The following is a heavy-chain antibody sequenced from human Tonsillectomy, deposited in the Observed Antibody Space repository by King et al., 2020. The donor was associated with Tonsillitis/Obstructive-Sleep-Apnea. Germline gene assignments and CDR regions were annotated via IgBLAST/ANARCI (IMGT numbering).Heavy chain of an antibody. CDR2: IYPGDSST. CDR1: GYTFTTYW. V-gene: IGHV5-51*01. J-gene: IGHJ4*02. CDR3: TRGKGGIGRRTSCYWFDY. D-gene: IGHD2-2*01. Sequence: QLVQSGAEVKKPGESLRMSCKVSGYTFTTYWIGWVRQMPGKGLEWMGIIYPGDSSTRYSPSFQGQVTFSVDESINTAYLQWSSLKASDRATYYCTRGKGGIGRRTSCYWFDYWGQGTLVPVSS.